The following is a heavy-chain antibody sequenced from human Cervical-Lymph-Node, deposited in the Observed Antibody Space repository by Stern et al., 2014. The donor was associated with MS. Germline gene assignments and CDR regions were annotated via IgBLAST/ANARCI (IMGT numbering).Heavy chain of an antibody. CDR2: IKQDEGNK. CDR1: GFTFSSYW. V-gene: IGHV3-7*01. CDR3: ARDGLDSSGWFFDY. J-gene: IGHJ4*02. D-gene: IGHD6-19*01. Sequence: VQLVESGGGLVQPGGSLRLSCAASGFTFSSYWMSWVRQAPGKGLEWVANIKQDEGNKYYVDSVKGRFTISRDNAKSSLYLQMNSLRAEDTAVYYCARDGLDSSGWFFDYWGQGTLVTVSS.